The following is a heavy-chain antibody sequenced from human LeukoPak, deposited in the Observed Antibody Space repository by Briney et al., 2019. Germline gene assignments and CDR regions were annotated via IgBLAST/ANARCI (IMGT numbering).Heavy chain of an antibody. J-gene: IGHJ6*02. CDR1: GFTFSSYA. CDR2: IGGSGVTT. Sequence: PGGSLRLSCAASGFTFSSYAMSWVRQAPGKGLEWVSAIGGSGVTTYYADSLKGRFTISRDNSKNTLYLQMNSLRAEDTAVYYCAKAVECSGGSCPGSYNSYGMDVWGQGTTVTVSS. D-gene: IGHD2-15*01. CDR3: AKAVECSGGSCPGSYNSYGMDV. V-gene: IGHV3-23*01.